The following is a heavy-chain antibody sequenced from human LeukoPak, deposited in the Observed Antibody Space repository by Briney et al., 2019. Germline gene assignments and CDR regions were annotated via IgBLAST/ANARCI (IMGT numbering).Heavy chain of an antibody. V-gene: IGHV3-23*01. CDR3: AKGGPLQWLRFDY. CDR1: GFTFFSFA. Sequence: GGSLRLSCAAPGFTFFSFAMSCGRQAPGKGLEWVSAVSGSGDSTYYADSVKGRFTISRDNSKNTLYLQMNSLRAEDTALYYCAKGGPLQWLRFDYWGQGTLVTVSS. D-gene: IGHD5-12*01. CDR2: VSGSGDST. J-gene: IGHJ4*02.